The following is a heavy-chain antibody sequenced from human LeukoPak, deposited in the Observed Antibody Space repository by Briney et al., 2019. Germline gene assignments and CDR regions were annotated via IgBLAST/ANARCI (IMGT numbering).Heavy chain of an antibody. V-gene: IGHV3-48*03. CDR1: GFTFSSYE. Sequence: PGGSLRLSCAASGFTFSSYEMNWVRQAPGKGLEWVSYISSSGSTIYYADSVKGRFTISRDNPKNMLYLEMNSLRAEDTAVYYCARKGIRGDFSGYWGQGTLVTVSS. CDR2: ISSSGSTI. CDR3: ARKGIRGDFSGY. D-gene: IGHD2-21*02. J-gene: IGHJ4*02.